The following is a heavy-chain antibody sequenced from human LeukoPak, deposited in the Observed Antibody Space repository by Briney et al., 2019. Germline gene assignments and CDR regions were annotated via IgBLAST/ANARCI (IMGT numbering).Heavy chain of an antibody. J-gene: IGHJ3*02. CDR1: GFTFSSYG. D-gene: IGHD2-2*01. CDR2: ISYDGSNK. V-gene: IGHV3-30*03. CDR3: ARDLGYQLLPDAFDI. Sequence: GGSLRLSCAASGFTFSSYGMHWVRQAPGKGLEWVAVISYDGSNKYYADSVKGRFTISRDNAKNSLYLQMNSLRAEDTAVYYCARDLGYQLLPDAFDIWGQGTMVTVSS.